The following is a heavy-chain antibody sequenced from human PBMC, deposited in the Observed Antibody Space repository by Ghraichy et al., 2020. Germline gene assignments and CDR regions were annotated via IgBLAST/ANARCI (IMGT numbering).Heavy chain of an antibody. CDR2: IWYDGSNK. Sequence: GGSLRLSCAASGFTFSSYGMHWVRQAPGKGLEWVAVIWYDGSNKYYADSVKGRFTISRDNSKNTLYLQMNSLRAEDTAVYYCARDFGVQWLVVYGMDVWGQGTTVTVSS. J-gene: IGHJ6*02. CDR1: GFTFSSYG. V-gene: IGHV3-33*01. D-gene: IGHD6-19*01. CDR3: ARDFGVQWLVVYGMDV.